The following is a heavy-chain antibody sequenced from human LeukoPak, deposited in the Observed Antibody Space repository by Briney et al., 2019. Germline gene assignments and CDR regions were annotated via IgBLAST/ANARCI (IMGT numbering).Heavy chain of an antibody. D-gene: IGHD3-22*01. V-gene: IGHV3-33*01. CDR1: GFTFSSYG. J-gene: IGHJ4*02. CDR3: AREIRIMAGYYDSSGYHY. Sequence: PGGSLRLSCAASGFTFSSYGMHWVRQAPGKGLEWVAVIWYDGSNKYYADSVKGRFTISRDNSKNTLYLQMNSLRAEGTAVYYCAREIRIMAGYYDSSGYHYWGQGTLVTVSS. CDR2: IWYDGSNK.